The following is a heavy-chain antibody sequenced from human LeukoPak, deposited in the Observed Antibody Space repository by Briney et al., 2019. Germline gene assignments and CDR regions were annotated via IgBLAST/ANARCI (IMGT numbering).Heavy chain of an antibody. Sequence: GGSLRLSCAASGFTFSSYGMHWVRQAPGKGLEWVAFIRYDGSNKYYADSVKGRFTISRDNSKNTLYLQMNSLRAEDTAVYYCAKDGGDYYGSGSYGYYFDYWGQGTLVTVSS. CDR3: AKDGGDYYGSGSYGYYFDY. V-gene: IGHV3-30*02. CDR1: GFTFSSYG. D-gene: IGHD3-10*01. CDR2: IRYDGSNK. J-gene: IGHJ4*02.